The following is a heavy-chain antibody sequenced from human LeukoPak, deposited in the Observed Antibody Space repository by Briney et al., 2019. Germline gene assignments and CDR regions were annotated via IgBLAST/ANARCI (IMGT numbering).Heavy chain of an antibody. D-gene: IGHD3-3*01. J-gene: IGHJ4*02. CDR1: GGSISSSNW. CDR2: IYHSGST. CDR3: ARAYYDFWSGYHPFDY. V-gene: IGHV4-4*02. Sequence: SETLSLTCAVSGGSISSSNWWSWVRQPPGKGLEWNGEIYHSGSTNYNPSLKSRVTISVDKSKNQFSLKLSSVTAADTAVYYCARAYYDFWSGYHPFDYWGQGTLVTVSS.